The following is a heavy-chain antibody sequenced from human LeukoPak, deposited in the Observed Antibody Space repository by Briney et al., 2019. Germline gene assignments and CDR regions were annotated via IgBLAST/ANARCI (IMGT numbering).Heavy chain of an antibody. J-gene: IGHJ4*02. CDR1: RFTFSSYW. D-gene: IGHD5-18*01. CDR2: IKQDGSEK. V-gene: IGHV3-7*01. Sequence: PGGSLRLSCAASRFTFSSYWMSWVRQAPGKGLEWVANIKQDGSEKYYVDSVKGRFTISRDNAKNSLNLQLNSKRAEDTAVYYCARLNSYGFYYFDYWGQGTLVTVSS. CDR3: ARLNSYGFYYFDY.